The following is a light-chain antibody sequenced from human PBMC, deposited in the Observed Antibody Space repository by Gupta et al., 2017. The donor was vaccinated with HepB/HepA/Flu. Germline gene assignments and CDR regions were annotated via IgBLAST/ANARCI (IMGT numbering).Light chain of an antibody. V-gene: IGKV1-33*01. CDR1: QDINNF. CDR3: QQYDNIPIT. CDR2: DAS. Sequence: DIQVTQSPSSLSASIGDRVTITCQASQDINNFLNWYQQKPGKAPKLLIYDASNLQTGVPSRFSGSGSGTNFIFTISSLQPEDIATYFCQQYDNIPITFGGGTRVEFK. J-gene: IGKJ4*01.